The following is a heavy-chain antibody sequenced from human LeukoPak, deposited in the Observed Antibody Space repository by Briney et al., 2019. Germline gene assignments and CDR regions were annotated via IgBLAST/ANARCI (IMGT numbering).Heavy chain of an antibody. D-gene: IGHD2-15*01. CDR2: ISCSGGST. CDR1: GFTFSSYA. V-gene: IGHV3-23*01. J-gene: IGHJ4*02. CDR3: AKTGVGYCTGGSCSAADY. Sequence: GGSLRLSCAASGFTFSSYAMSWVRQAPGKGLEWVSAISCSGGSTNYADSVKGRFTISRDNSKNTLYLQMNSLRAEDTAVFYCAKTGVGYCTGGSCSAADYWGQGTLVTVSS.